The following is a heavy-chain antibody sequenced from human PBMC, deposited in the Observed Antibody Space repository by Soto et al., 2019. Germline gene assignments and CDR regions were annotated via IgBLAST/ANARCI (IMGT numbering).Heavy chain of an antibody. J-gene: IGHJ4*02. CDR3: ARWGTTGGLDV. CDR2: TSYDGTNN. D-gene: IGHD3-16*01. V-gene: IGHV3-30*19. Sequence: QVQLVESGGGVVQPGTSLRLSCVGSGFTFRSYVIHWVRQAPGKGLEWVALTSYDGTNNYYGDSVKGRFTISRDNSKNTGDLQNDRLRLEDTSLYYCARWGTTGGLDVWGPGTLVSVSS. CDR1: GFTFRSYV.